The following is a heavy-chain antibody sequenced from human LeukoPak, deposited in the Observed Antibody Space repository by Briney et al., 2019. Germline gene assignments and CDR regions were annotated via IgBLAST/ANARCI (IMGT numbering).Heavy chain of an antibody. V-gene: IGHV1-18*01. CDR1: GYSFTSNV. CDR2: ISAHNGNT. CDR3: ARFGLGKHIEVAGIPFDI. J-gene: IGHJ3*02. Sequence: ASVTVSCKASGYSFTSNVISWVRQAPGQGLEWMGWISAHNGNTNYAQKLQGRVTMTTDTSTSTAYMELRSLRSDDTAVYYCARFGLGKHIEVAGIPFDIWGQGTMVTVSS. D-gene: IGHD6-19*01.